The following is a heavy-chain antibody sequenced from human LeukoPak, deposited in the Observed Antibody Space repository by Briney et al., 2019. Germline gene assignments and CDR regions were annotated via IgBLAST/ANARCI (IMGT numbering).Heavy chain of an antibody. V-gene: IGHV3-30*18. D-gene: IGHD6-19*01. CDR3: AKDVIAVAGQRDEWFDP. CDR2: ISYDGSNK. CDR1: GFTFSSYG. Sequence: PGGSLRLSCAASGFTFSSYGMHWVRQAPGKGLEWVAVISYDGSNKYYADSVRGRFTISRDNSKNTLYLQMNSLRAEDTAVYYCAKDVIAVAGQRDEWFDPWGQGTLVTVSS. J-gene: IGHJ5*02.